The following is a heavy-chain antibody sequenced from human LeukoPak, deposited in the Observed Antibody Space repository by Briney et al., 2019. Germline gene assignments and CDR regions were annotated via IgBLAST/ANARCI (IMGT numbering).Heavy chain of an antibody. Sequence: GGSLRLSCAASGFTFSTYWMKWVRQAPGKGLEWVASIKQDGSEKYYVDSVKGRFTISRDNAENSLYLQMNSLRAEDTAVYYCARDPSYYDSSSGAFDIWGQGTMVTVSS. CDR1: GFTFSTYW. CDR3: ARDPSYYDSSSGAFDI. V-gene: IGHV3-7*03. J-gene: IGHJ3*02. CDR2: IKQDGSEK. D-gene: IGHD3-22*01.